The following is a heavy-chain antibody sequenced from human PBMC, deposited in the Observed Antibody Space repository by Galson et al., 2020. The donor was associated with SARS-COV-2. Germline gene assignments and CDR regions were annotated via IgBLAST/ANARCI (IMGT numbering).Heavy chain of an antibody. CDR3: TRVVKTGYSSGWESNYFDY. J-gene: IGHJ4*02. CDR2: INPGDSDT. Sequence: GESLKISCKASGYSFTTYWIAWVRQMPGKGLEWMGIINPGDSDTRYSPSFQGQVTISADKSISTAYLQWSTVKASDTAMYYCTRVVKTGYSSGWESNYFDYWGQGTLVTVSS. CDR1: GYSFTTYW. V-gene: IGHV5-51*01. D-gene: IGHD6-19*01.